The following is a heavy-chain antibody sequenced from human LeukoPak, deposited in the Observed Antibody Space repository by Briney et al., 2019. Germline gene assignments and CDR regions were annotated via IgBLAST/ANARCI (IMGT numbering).Heavy chain of an antibody. J-gene: IGHJ6*03. CDR1: GYTFTGYY. D-gene: IGHD5-18*01. Sequence: GASVKVSCKASGYTFTGYYMHWVRQAPGQGLEWMGWINPNSGGTNYAQKFQGRVTMTRDTSISTAYMELSRLRSDDTAVYYCARDGRGYSHGTLYYYYMDVWGKGTTVTVSS. CDR3: ARDGRGYSHGTLYYYYMDV. V-gene: IGHV1-2*02. CDR2: INPNSGGT.